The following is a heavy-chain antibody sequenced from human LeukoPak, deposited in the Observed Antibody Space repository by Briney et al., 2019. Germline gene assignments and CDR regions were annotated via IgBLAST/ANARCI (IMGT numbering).Heavy chain of an antibody. CDR3: ARGGSGYGGSYAFDT. CDR2: INPNNGGT. Sequence: ASVKVSCKASGYTFTDYYMHWVRQAPGQGLEWMGWINPNNGGTSYAQKFQGRVTMTRDTSITTSYMELPSLTSDDTAVYYCARGGSGYGGSYAFDTWGQGTMVTVSS. CDR1: GYTFTDYY. J-gene: IGHJ3*02. D-gene: IGHD5-12*01. V-gene: IGHV1-2*02.